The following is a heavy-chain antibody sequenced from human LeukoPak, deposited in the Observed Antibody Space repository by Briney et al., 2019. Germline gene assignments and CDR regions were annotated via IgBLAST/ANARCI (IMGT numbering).Heavy chain of an antibody. D-gene: IGHD3-9*01. V-gene: IGHV3-23*01. Sequence: GGSLRLSCAGSGFTFTKYAMSWVRQARGKGLQGVSGICASGGTSYYADSVKGRFSISRDSSNNTLYLQMDNLRAEDTALYYCTKDGHYDILTAFDWGQGTLVTVSS. J-gene: IGHJ4*02. CDR1: GFTFTKYA. CDR2: ICASGGTS. CDR3: TKDGHYDILTAFD.